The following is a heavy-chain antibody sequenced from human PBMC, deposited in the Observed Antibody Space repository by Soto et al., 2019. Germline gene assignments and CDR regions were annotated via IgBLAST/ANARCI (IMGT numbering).Heavy chain of an antibody. J-gene: IGHJ5*02. V-gene: IGHV4-31*03. CDR2: IYYSGST. D-gene: IGHD6-13*01. Sequence: SETLSLTCTVSGGSISSGGYYWSWIRQHPGKGLEWIGYIYYSGSTYYNPSLKSRVTISVDTSKNQFSLKLSSVTAADTAVYYCARDSPGIAAAGFWFDPWGQGTLVTVSS. CDR1: GGSISSGGYY. CDR3: ARDSPGIAAAGFWFDP.